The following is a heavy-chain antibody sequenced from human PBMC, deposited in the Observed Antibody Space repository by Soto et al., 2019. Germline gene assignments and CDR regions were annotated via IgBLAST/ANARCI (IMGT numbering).Heavy chain of an antibody. CDR3: VRDLDGSGSYYTDD. J-gene: IGHJ4*02. V-gene: IGHV1-18*01. CDR2: IRPYNGDT. CDR1: GYMFISYG. D-gene: IGHD3-10*01. Sequence: ASVKVSCKASGYMFISYGINWVRQAPGQGLEWMGWIRPYNGDTKYAQNLQGRVTMTTDTSTSTAYMEMRSLRSDDTAVYYCVRDLDGSGSYYTDDWGPGTLVIVSS.